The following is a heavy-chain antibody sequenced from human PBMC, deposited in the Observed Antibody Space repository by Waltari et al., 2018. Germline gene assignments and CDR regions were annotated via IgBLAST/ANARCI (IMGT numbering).Heavy chain of an antibody. CDR2: VIPIFGTA. V-gene: IGHV1-69*05. Sequence: QVQLVQSGAAVKKPGSSVKVSCKASGGTSSSHALSWVRQPPGQGLEWLGGVIPIFGTANYAQKFQGRVTITTDESTSTAYMELSSLRSEDTAVYYCARGGYDSSGPYYFDYWGQGTLVTVSS. CDR3: ARGGYDSSGPYYFDY. J-gene: IGHJ4*02. D-gene: IGHD3-22*01. CDR1: GGTSSSHA.